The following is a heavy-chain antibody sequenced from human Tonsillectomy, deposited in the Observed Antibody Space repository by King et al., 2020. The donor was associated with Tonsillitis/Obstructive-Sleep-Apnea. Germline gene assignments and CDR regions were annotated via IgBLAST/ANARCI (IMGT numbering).Heavy chain of an antibody. D-gene: IGHD4/OR15-4a*01. CDR2: MSSSCETI. Sequence: VQLVESVGGLVQPGGSLRLSCAASGFTFSSYSLNWFRQAPGTGLVWGLYMSSSCETIYYADSVRGRFNISRANAKNSVYLQMNSLRDEDTAVYYCARDPLTTAHYFDSWGQGTLVTVSS. CDR1: GFTFSSYS. J-gene: IGHJ4*02. CDR3: ARDPLTTAHYFDS. V-gene: IGHV3-48*02.